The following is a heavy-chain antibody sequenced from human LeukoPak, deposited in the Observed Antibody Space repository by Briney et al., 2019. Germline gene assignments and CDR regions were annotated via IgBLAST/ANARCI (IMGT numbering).Heavy chain of an antibody. J-gene: IGHJ1*01. CDR1: GFTFSSYT. V-gene: IGHV3-21*01. Sequence: GGSQRLSCAASGFTFSSYTMNWARQAPGKGLEWVSSISSSSNYIHYADSLKGRFTISRDNANNSLYLQMNSLRAEDTAVYYCARVGTRADWGQGNLVSVSS. CDR2: ISSSSNYI. D-gene: IGHD1-1*01. CDR3: ARVGTRAD.